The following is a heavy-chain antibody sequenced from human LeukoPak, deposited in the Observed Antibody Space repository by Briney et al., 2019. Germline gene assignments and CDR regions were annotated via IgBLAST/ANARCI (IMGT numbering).Heavy chain of an antibody. Sequence: GGSLRLSCAASGFTFSSYSMSWVRQAPGKGLEWVSSISSSSSYIYYADSLEGRFTISRDNAKNPLYLQMNSLRAEDTAVYYCARAKYYGSGSYSALMDVWGKGTTVTVSS. J-gene: IGHJ6*03. D-gene: IGHD3-10*01. CDR3: ARAKYYGSGSYSALMDV. V-gene: IGHV3-21*01. CDR2: ISSSSSYI. CDR1: GFTFSSYS.